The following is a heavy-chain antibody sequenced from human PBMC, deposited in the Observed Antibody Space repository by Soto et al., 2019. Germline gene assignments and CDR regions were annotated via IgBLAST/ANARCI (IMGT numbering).Heavy chain of an antibody. CDR1: GGTFSNHI. CDR3: ARDRDFFQACWFDP. J-gene: IGHJ5*02. V-gene: IGHV1-69*04. Sequence: SVKVSCKASGGTFSNHIITWVRQAPGQGPEWMGRIIPMLDITNYAQKFQGRFTITRDTFATTTYMELSSLRSEDTAVYYCARDRDFFQACWFDPWGHGTLVTVSS. D-gene: IGHD3-3*01. CDR2: IIPMLDIT.